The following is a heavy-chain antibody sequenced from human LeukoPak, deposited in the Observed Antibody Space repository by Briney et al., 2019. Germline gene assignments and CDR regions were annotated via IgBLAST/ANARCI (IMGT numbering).Heavy chain of an antibody. Sequence: PSETLSLTCTVSGGSISSYYWSWIWQPPGKGLEWIGYIYYSGSTNCNPSLKSRVTISVDTSKNQFSLKLSSVTAADTAVYYCASLTLGSHIDYWGQGTLVTVSS. CDR3: ASLTLGSHIDY. V-gene: IGHV4-59*08. J-gene: IGHJ4*02. D-gene: IGHD4-23*01. CDR1: GGSISSYY. CDR2: IYYSGST.